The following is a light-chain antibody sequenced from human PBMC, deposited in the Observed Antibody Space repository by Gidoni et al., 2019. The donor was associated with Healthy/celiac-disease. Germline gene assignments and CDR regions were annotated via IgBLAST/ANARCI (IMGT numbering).Light chain of an antibody. V-gene: IGKV4-1*01. Sequence: DIVMTQSPDSLAVSLVARATIHRKSSQSVLYCSNNKNYLAWYQQNPGQPPKLLIYWASTRESGVPDRFSGSGSGTDYTLTISSLQAEDVAVYYCQQYYSTPLTFGGGTKVEIK. J-gene: IGKJ4*01. CDR2: WAS. CDR1: QSVLYCSNNKNY. CDR3: QQYYSTPLT.